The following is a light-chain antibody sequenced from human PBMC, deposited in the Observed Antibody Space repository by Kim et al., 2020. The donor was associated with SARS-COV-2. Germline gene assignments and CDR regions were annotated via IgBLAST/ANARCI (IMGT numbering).Light chain of an antibody. CDR2: AAS. CDR1: QGISNY. Sequence: DIQMTQSPSSLSASVGDRVTITCRASQGISNYLAWYQQKPGKVPKLLIYAASTLQSGVPSRFSGSGSGTDFTLTISSLQPGDVATVYCLKYNSDPWRVGQRTKVDIK. CDR3: LKYNSDPWR. J-gene: IGKJ1*01. V-gene: IGKV1-27*01.